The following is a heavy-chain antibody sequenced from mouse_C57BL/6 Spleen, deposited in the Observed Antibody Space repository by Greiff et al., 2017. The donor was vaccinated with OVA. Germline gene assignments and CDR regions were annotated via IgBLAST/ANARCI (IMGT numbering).Heavy chain of an antibody. J-gene: IGHJ4*01. CDR3: GRIYYGFPYYAMDY. D-gene: IGHD2-2*01. V-gene: IGHV1-61*01. CDR1: GYTFTSYW. Sequence: VQLQQPGAELVRPGSSVKLSCKASGYTFTSYWMDWVKQRPGQGLEWIGNIYPSDSETHYNQKFKDKATLTVDKSSSTAYMQRSSLTSEESAVYYCGRIYYGFPYYAMDYWGQGTSVTVSS. CDR2: IYPSDSET.